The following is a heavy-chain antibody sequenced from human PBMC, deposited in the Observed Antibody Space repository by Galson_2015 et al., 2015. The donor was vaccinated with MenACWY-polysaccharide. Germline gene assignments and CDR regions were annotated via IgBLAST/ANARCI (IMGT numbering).Heavy chain of an antibody. Sequence: SLRLSCAASGLTVSSSYMSWVRQAPGKGLEWVSTIYGGAYTYSSGSTHYADPVKDRFTISRDNPKNTVYLQMNSLRAEDTAVYFCARIFSSGSIIFHFDYWGQGALVTVSS. CDR3: ARIFSSGSIIFHFDY. CDR1: GLTVSSSY. CDR2: IYGGAYTYSSGST. J-gene: IGHJ4*02. V-gene: IGHV3-23*01. D-gene: IGHD2/OR15-2a*01.